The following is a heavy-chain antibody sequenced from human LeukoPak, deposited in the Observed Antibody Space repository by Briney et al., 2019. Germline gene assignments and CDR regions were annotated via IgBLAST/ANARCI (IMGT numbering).Heavy chain of an antibody. Sequence: SETLSLTCTVSGYSISSGYYWGWIRQPPGKGLEWIGSIYHSGSSYYNPSLKSRVTISVDTSKNQFSPKLSSVTAADTAVYYCARVPGTFDYWGQGTLVTVSS. CDR2: IYHSGSS. CDR1: GYSISSGYY. J-gene: IGHJ4*02. V-gene: IGHV4-38-2*02. CDR3: ARVPGTFDY.